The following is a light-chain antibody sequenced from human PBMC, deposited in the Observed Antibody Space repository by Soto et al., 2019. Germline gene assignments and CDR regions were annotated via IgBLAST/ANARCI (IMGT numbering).Light chain of an antibody. Sequence: LTQPRSVSGSPGQSVTISCTGTSSDVGRYDYVSWYQQHPGKAPKLIVYDVTERPSGIPDRFSGSKSGNTASLTISGLQAEDEADYSCCSFAGSYSYVFGTGTKVTVL. CDR3: CSFAGSYSYV. V-gene: IGLV2-11*01. CDR1: SSDVGRYDY. J-gene: IGLJ1*01. CDR2: DVT.